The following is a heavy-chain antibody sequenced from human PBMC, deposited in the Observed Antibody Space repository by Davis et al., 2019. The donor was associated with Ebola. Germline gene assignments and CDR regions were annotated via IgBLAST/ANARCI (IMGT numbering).Heavy chain of an antibody. CDR2: ISSNGGST. CDR1: GFTFSSYA. V-gene: IGHV3-64D*06. Sequence: PGGSLRLSCSASGFTFSSYAMHWVRQAPGKGVEYVSAISSNGGSTYYADSVKGRFTISRDNSKNTLYLQMSSLRAEDTAVYYCVNQDYGDYAFDYWGQGTLVTVSS. D-gene: IGHD4-17*01. J-gene: IGHJ4*02. CDR3: VNQDYGDYAFDY.